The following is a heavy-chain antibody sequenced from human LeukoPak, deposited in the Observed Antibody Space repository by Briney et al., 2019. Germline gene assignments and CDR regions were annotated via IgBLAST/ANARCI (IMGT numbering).Heavy chain of an antibody. V-gene: IGHV3-23*01. CDR1: GFTFSSYA. Sequence: PGGSLRLSCAASGFTFSSYAMSWVRQAPGKGLEWVSAISGSGGSTYYADSVKGRFTISRDNSKNTLYLQMNSLRAEDTAVNYCAKVEVPYDYVWGSYRSKYYFDYWGLGTLVTVSS. CDR2: ISGSGGST. J-gene: IGHJ4*02. D-gene: IGHD3-16*02. CDR3: AKVEVPYDYVWGSYRSKYYFDY.